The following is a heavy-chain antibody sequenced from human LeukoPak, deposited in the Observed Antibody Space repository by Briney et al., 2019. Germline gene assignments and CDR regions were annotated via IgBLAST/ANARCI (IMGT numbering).Heavy chain of an antibody. CDR1: GFTFSSYW. CDR3: ARTVLLWFGETYYFDY. V-gene: IGHV3-7*01. CDR2: IKQDGSEK. D-gene: IGHD3-10*01. J-gene: IGHJ4*02. Sequence: GGSLRLSCAASGFTFSSYWMSWVRQAPGKGLEWVANIKQDGSEKYYVDSVKGRFTISRDNAKNSLYLQMNSLRAEDTAVYYCARTVLLWFGETYYFDYWGQGTLVTVSS.